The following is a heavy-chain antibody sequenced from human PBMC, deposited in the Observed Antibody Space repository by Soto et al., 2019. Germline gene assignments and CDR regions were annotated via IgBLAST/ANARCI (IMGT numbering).Heavy chain of an antibody. J-gene: IGHJ6*02. CDR2: INHSGGT. Sequence: KTSETLSLTCAVYGGSFSGYYWSWIRQPPGKGLEWIGEINHSGGTNYNPSLKSRVTISVDTSKNQFSLKLSSVTAADTAVYYCARLLHPAYGMDVWGQGTTVTVSS. CDR3: ARLLHPAYGMDV. CDR1: GGSFSGYY. D-gene: IGHD4-4*01. V-gene: IGHV4-34*01.